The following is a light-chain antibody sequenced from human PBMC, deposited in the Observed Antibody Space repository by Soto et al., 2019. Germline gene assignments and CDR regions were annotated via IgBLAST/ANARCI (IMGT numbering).Light chain of an antibody. CDR1: QSVNSN. CDR3: QQYNNWPPLT. Sequence: EIVMTQSPATLSMSPGERATLFCRASQSVNSNLAWYQQKPGQAPRLLIFGSSTRATGIPARFSASGSGTDFTLTISSLQSEDFAVYYCQQYNNWPPLTFGGGTKVVIK. CDR2: GSS. V-gene: IGKV3-15*01. J-gene: IGKJ4*01.